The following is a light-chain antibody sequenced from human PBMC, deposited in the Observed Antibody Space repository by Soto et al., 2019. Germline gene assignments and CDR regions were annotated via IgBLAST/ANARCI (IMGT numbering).Light chain of an antibody. CDR1: SSDVGDYNF. J-gene: IGLJ3*02. CDR2: DVT. CDR3: CSYAGRFTWL. V-gene: IGLV2-11*01. Sequence: QSALTQPRSVSGSPGQSVTISCTGTSSDVGDYNFVSWYQHHPGEAPKLMIYDVTERPSGVPDRFSGSKSGNTASLTISGLQAEDEADYYCCSYAGRFTWLFGGGTKLTVL.